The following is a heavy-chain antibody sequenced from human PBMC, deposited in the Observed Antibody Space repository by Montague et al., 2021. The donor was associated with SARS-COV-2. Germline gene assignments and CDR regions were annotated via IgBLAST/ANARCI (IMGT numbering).Heavy chain of an antibody. CDR3: ARAHSGSWAHLDN. CDR2: IYTSGTT. J-gene: IGHJ4*02. CDR1: GGSISSGSYY. D-gene: IGHD5-12*01. Sequence: TLSLTCTVSGGSISSGSYYWSWIRQPAGKGLEWIGSIYTSGTTDYSFSLKSRVTISVDTSKNQFSLKLTSVTAADTAVYYCARAHSGSWAHLDNWGQGSLVTGSS. V-gene: IGHV4-61*02.